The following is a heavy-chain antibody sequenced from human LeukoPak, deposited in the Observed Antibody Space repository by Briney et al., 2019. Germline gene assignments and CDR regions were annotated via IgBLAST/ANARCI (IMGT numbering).Heavy chain of an antibody. J-gene: IGHJ6*02. CDR1: GFTFSTYA. CDR2: TSYDGGDK. Sequence: GGFLRLSCAASGFTFSTYAIHWVRQAPGKGLEWVAVTSYDGGDKYYADSVKGRFTISRDNSKNTVSLEMNSLRAEDTAVYYCARGGFFDILTGYYQTQYYYPMDVWGRGTTVTVSS. CDR3: ARGGFFDILTGYYQTQYYYPMDV. D-gene: IGHD3-9*01. V-gene: IGHV3-30*04.